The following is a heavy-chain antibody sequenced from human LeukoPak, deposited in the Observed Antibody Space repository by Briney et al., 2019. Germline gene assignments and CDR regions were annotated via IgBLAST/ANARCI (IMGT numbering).Heavy chain of an antibody. CDR3: ARDRKAYYFDY. CDR1: GFIFSSYG. CDR2: IWYDGSNK. Sequence: KAGGSLRLSCAAPGFIFSSYGIHWVRQAPGKGLEWVAVIWYDGSNKYYADSVKGRFAISRDNSKNTLYLQMNSLRDEDTAVYYCARDRKAYYFDYWGQGTLVTVAS. J-gene: IGHJ4*02. V-gene: IGHV3-33*01.